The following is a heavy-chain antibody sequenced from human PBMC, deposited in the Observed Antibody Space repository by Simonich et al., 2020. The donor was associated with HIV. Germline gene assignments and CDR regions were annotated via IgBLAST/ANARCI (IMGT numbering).Heavy chain of an antibody. CDR3: ARRDRELILYFDY. CDR2: SNHSGIT. CDR1: GGSFSGYY. D-gene: IGHD3-3*01. J-gene: IGHJ4*02. Sequence: QVQLQQWGAGLLKPSETLSLTCAVYGGSFSGYYWSWIRQPQGKGLEWVGESNHSGITNYKSSLNNRATIAVDKSKNQFSLKLSSVTAADTAIYYCARRDRELILYFDYWGQGNLVTVSS. V-gene: IGHV4-34*01.